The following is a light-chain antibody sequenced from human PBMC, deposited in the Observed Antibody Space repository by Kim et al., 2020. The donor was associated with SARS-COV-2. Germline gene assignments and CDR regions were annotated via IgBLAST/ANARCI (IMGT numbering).Light chain of an antibody. Sequence: QSVLTQPPSVSGAPGQRVTISCTGSSSNIGAGYDVHWYQQLPSTAPKLLIYGNINRPSGVTDRFSGSKSGTSASLAITGLQAEDEADYYCQSYDSSLSGSRVFGGGTQLTVL. CDR1: SSNIGAGYD. CDR2: GNI. J-gene: IGLJ3*02. CDR3: QSYDSSLSGSRV. V-gene: IGLV1-40*01.